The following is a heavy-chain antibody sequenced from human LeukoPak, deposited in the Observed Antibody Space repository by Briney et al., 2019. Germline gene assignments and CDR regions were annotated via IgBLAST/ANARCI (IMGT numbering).Heavy chain of an antibody. J-gene: IGHJ6*03. V-gene: IGHV4-39*07. Sequence: SETLSLTCTVSSGSISTSNYYWGWVRQPPGKALEWIGNIFYSGSTYYSPSLKSRVTISLDTSKNQFSLKLSSVTAADTAVYYCASTKQGTTYMRYYYYYMDVWGKGTTVTVSS. CDR2: IFYSGST. D-gene: IGHD1-1*01. CDR3: ASTKQGTTYMRYYYYYMDV. CDR1: SGSISTSNYY.